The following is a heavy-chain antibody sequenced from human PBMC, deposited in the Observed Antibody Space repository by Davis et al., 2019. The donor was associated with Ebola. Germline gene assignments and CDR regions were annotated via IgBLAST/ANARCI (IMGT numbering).Heavy chain of an antibody. CDR1: GGTFSSYA. J-gene: IGHJ4*02. CDR3: AREGDIVVVTAMFDY. D-gene: IGHD2-21*02. Sequence: SVKVSCKASGGTFSSYAISWVRQAPGQGLEWMGRIIPILGIANYAQKFQGRVTITADKSTSTAYMELSSLRSEDTAVYYCAREGDIVVVTAMFDYWGQGTLVTVSS. CDR2: IIPILGIA. V-gene: IGHV1-69*04.